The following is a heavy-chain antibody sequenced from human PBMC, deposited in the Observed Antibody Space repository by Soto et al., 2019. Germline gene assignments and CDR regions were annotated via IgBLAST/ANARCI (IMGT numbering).Heavy chain of an antibody. D-gene: IGHD5-18*01. J-gene: IGHJ6*02. CDR2: ISHSGTT. V-gene: IGHV4-38-2*02. Sequence: SETLSLTCLVSGFPISSTYSWGWIRQPPGKGLEWIGSISHSGTTSYSTSLTSRVSISVDTSKNQVSLKLTSVTAADTAVYFCARDPGFGFGYSYAFAMDVWGQGTTVTVSS. CDR3: ARDPGFGFGYSYAFAMDV. CDR1: GFPISSTYS.